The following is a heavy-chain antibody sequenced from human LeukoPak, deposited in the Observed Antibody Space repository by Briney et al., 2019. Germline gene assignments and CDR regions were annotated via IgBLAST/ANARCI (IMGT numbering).Heavy chain of an antibody. J-gene: IGHJ3*02. CDR3: AKPAQVDGSIDVFDI. CDR1: GFTFSSYG. V-gene: IGHV3-30-3*02. Sequence: GGSLRLSCAASGFTFSSYGMHWVRQAPGKGLEWVAVISYDGSNKYYADSVKGRFTISRDNSKNTLYLQMNSLRAEDTAVYYCAKPAQVDGSIDVFDIWGQGTMVTVSS. D-gene: IGHD5-24*01. CDR2: ISYDGSNK.